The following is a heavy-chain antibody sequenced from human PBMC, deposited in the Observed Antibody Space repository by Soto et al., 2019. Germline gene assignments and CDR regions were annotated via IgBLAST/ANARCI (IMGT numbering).Heavy chain of an antibody. J-gene: IGHJ1*01. D-gene: IGHD6-19*01. CDR2: ISGSGGST. V-gene: IGHV3-23*01. Sequence: EVQLLESGGGLVQPGGSLRLSCAASGFTFSSYAMSWVRHAPGKGLEWVSAISGSGGSTYYADSVKGRFTISRDNSKNTLYLQMNSLRAEDTAVYYCAKDSAIAVAGLYFQHWGQGTLVTVSS. CDR3: AKDSAIAVAGLYFQH. CDR1: GFTFSSYA.